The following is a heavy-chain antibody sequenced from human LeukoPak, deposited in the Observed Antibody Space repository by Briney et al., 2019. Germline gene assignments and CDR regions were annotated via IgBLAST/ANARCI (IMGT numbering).Heavy chain of an antibody. J-gene: IGHJ4*02. D-gene: IGHD6-19*01. CDR1: GYTFTGYY. CDR3: AKWRGYASDWSGPFDD. CDR2: INPNSGGT. V-gene: IGHV1-2*02. Sequence: ASVEVSCKASGYTFTGYYMHWVRQAPGQGLEWMGCINPNSGGTNYAQKFQGRVTMTRDTSISTAYMELSRLRSDDTAVYYCAKWRGYASDWSGPFDDWGQGTLVTVSS.